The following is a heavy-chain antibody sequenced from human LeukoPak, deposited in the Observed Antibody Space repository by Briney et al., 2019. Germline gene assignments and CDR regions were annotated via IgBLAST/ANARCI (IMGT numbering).Heavy chain of an antibody. CDR2: ISYSGSI. V-gene: IGHV4-39*01. J-gene: IGHJ4*02. CDR3: ATLEIGDYYFDY. D-gene: IGHD3-16*01. Sequence: KPSETLSPTCTVSGGSISSRPYYWGWVRQPPGKGLEWIGSISYSGSIHYNPSLKSRVTISVDTSKNHFSLRLSSVTAADTAVYYCATLEIGDYYFDYWGQGTLVTVSS. CDR1: GGSISSRPYY.